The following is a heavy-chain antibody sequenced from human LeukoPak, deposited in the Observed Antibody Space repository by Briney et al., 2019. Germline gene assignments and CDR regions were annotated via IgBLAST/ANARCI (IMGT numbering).Heavy chain of an antibody. Sequence: GGSLRLSCSASGFSFSGYGIHWVRQAPGKGLEYVSGISSNGGSTYYADSVKGRFTISRDNSKNTLNLRMSSLRVEDTAVYYCVKDLRGSSNLWGQGTLVTVSS. D-gene: IGHD1-26*01. CDR2: ISSNGGST. V-gene: IGHV3-64D*06. CDR3: VKDLRGSSNL. CDR1: GFSFSGYG. J-gene: IGHJ4*02.